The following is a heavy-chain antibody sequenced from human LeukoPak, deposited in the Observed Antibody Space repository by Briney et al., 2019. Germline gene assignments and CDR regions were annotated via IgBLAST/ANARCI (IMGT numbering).Heavy chain of an antibody. CDR2: INPDGRDT. CDR1: GFTFNRCW. Sequence: GGSLRLSCVVSGFTFNRCWMNWVRQAPGKGLEWVAHINPDGRDTYYVDSVKGRFTISRDNAQDSMYLQMNSLRVEDTAVYYRTSWGDTTAEYFQRWGQGTLVTVSS. V-gene: IGHV3-7*01. CDR3: TSWGDTTAEYFQR. D-gene: IGHD2-21*02. J-gene: IGHJ1*01.